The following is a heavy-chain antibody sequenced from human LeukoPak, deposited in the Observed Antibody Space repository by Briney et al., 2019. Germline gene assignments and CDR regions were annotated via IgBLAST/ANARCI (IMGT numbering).Heavy chain of an antibody. CDR1: GVSFSGYY. CDR2: INHSGST. V-gene: IGHV4-34*01. Sequence: PSETLSLTCAVYGVSFSGYYWSWIRQPPGKGLEWIGEINHSGSTNYDPSLKSRVTISVDTSKNQFSLKLSSVTAADTAVYYCAGRRRVVTPPDYWGQGTLVTVSS. J-gene: IGHJ4*02. CDR3: AGRRRVVTPPDY. D-gene: IGHD4-23*01.